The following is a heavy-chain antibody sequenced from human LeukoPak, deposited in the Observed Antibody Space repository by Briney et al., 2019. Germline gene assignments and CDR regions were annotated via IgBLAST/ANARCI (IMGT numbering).Heavy chain of an antibody. CDR1: GGTFSRYA. V-gene: IGHV1-69*05. Sequence: ASVKVSCKASGGTFSRYAISWVRQAPGQGVEWMGGIFPIFGTANYAQKFQGRVTITTDESTSTAYMELSSLRSEDTAVYYCARGGPYSSSSGPADYWGQGTLVTVSS. D-gene: IGHD6-6*01. CDR3: ARGGPYSSSSGPADY. CDR2: IFPIFGTA. J-gene: IGHJ4*02.